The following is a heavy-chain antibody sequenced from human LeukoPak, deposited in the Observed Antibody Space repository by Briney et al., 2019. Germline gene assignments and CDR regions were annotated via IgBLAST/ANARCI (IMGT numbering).Heavy chain of an antibody. J-gene: IGHJ3*01. Sequence: SETLSLTCTVSGYSMSSNYYWAWIRQPPGKGLEFIGTIYYDGSTYYNPSLKRRVTISIDTSNKQFSLKLNSVTAADTAVYYCARWVVSGIRGAFDVWSQGTMVPVS. V-gene: IGHV4-38-2*02. CDR1: GYSMSSNYY. D-gene: IGHD2-21*01. CDR3: ARWVVSGIRGAFDV. CDR2: IYYDGST.